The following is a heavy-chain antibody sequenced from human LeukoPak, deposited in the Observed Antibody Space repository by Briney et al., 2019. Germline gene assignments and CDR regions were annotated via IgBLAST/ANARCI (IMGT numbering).Heavy chain of an antibody. CDR3: ASKWGTYYYDPTFDY. CDR1: GFTFSSYA. J-gene: IGHJ4*02. CDR2: ISGSGGST. D-gene: IGHD3-22*01. Sequence: PGGTLRLSCAASGFTFSSYAMSWVRQAPGKGLEWVSSISGSGGSTYYADSVKGRFTISRDNSKNTLYLQMNSLRAEDTAVYYCASKWGTYYYDPTFDYWGQGTLVTVSS. V-gene: IGHV3-23*01.